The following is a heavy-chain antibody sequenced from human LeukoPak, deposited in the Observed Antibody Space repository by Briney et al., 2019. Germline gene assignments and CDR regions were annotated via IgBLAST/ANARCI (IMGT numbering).Heavy chain of an antibody. CDR3: AREVPGGRNAFDI. Sequence: GGSLRLSCAASGFIFSTYWMSWVRQSPGKGLEWVANIKEDGSQKYYVDSVKGRFTISRDNAKNSLYLQMNSLRDEDTAVYYCAREVPGGRNAFDIWGQGTMVTVSS. CDR2: IKEDGSQK. D-gene: IGHD2-15*01. CDR1: GFIFSTYW. V-gene: IGHV3-7*01. J-gene: IGHJ3*02.